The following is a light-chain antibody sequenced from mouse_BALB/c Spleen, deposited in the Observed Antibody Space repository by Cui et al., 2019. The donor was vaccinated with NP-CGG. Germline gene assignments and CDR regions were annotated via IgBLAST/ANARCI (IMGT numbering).Light chain of an antibody. CDR3: ALWYSNHWV. CDR1: TGAVIISNY. Sequence: AVVPQASALTTSPGETITLTCRSSTGAVIISNYANWVQEKPDHLFTGLIGGTNNRAPGVPARFSGSLIGDKAALTITGAQTEDEAIYFCALWYSNHWVFGGGTKLTVL. CDR2: GTN. J-gene: IGLJ1*01. V-gene: IGLV1*01.